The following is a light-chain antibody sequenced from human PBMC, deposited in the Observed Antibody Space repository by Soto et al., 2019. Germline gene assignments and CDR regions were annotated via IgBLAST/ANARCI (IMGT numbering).Light chain of an antibody. J-gene: IGKJ4*01. CDR2: SAS. CDR3: QQYGTSPLA. V-gene: IGKV3-20*01. Sequence: SVWTKSKGTLSLSPGERATLSCRASPTVSSNYLAWYQQKPGQAPRLLIYSASTRATGIPDRFSGSGSGTDFTLTISRLEPEEFAVYYCQQYGTSPLAFGGGTKVDI. CDR1: PTVSSNY.